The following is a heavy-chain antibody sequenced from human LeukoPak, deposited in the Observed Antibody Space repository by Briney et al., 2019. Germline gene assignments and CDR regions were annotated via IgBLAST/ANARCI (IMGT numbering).Heavy chain of an antibody. CDR2: IIPILGIA. CDR3: ARGAVRGADTYYFDY. J-gene: IGHJ4*02. CDR1: GYTFTSYA. D-gene: IGHD3-10*01. Sequence: GASVKVSCKASGYTFTSYAMNWVRQAPGQGLEWMGRIIPILGIANYAQKFQGRVTITADKSTSTAYMELSSLRSEDTAVYYCARGAVRGADTYYFDYWGQGTLVTVSS. V-gene: IGHV1-69*04.